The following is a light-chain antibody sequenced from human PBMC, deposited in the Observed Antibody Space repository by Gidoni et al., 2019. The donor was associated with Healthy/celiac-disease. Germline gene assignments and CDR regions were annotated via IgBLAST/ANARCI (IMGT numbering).Light chain of an antibody. J-gene: IGKJ4*01. CDR1: QSVSSY. CDR2: DAS. Sequence: EIVLTQSPATLSLSPGERATLSCRASQSVSSYLAWYQQKPGQAPRLLIYDASNRTTGIPARFSGSGSGTDFTLNISSLETEDFAVYYCQQRSNWPTFGGGTKVEIK. V-gene: IGKV3-11*01. CDR3: QQRSNWPT.